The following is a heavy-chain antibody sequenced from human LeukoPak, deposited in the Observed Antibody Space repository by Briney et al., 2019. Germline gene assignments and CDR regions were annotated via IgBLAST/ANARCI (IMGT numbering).Heavy chain of an antibody. CDR1: GGTFSSYA. J-gene: IGHJ6*02. CDR3: ATDLGSSGGSSLRCGYYYYYGMDV. V-gene: IGHV1-69*04. CDR2: IIPILGIA. Sequence: ASVKVSCKASGGTFSSYAISWVRQAPGQGLEWMGRIIPILGIANYAQKFQGRVTITADKSTSTAYMELSSLRSEDTAVYYCATDLGSSGGSSLRCGYYYYYGMDVWGQGTTVTVSS. D-gene: IGHD2-15*01.